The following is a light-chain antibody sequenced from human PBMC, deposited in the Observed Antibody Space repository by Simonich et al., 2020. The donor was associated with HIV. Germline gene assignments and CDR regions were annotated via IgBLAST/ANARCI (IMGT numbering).Light chain of an antibody. CDR2: WAS. Sequence: DIVMTQSPDSRAVSLGERATINCKSSQSVSYSSNNKNYLAWYQQKPGQPPKLLIYWASTRESGVPDRFSGSGSGTDFTLTISSLQAEDVAVYYCQQYYSTPLTFGGGTKVEIE. CDR1: QSVSYSSNNKNY. V-gene: IGKV4-1*01. CDR3: QQYYSTPLT. J-gene: IGKJ4*01.